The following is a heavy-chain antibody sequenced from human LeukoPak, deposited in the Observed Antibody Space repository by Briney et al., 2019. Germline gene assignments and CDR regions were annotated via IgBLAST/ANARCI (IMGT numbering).Heavy chain of an antibody. CDR1: GFTFSSYA. J-gene: IGHJ4*02. CDR2: ISGSGGST. CDR3: AKTDCSSTSGYTVDY. D-gene: IGHD2-2*02. Sequence: GGSLRLSCAASGFTFSSYAMSWVRQAPGKGLEWVSAISGSGGSTYYADSVKGRFTISRDNSKNTLYLQMNSLRAEDTAVYYCAKTDCSSTSGYTVDYWGQGTLVTVSS. V-gene: IGHV3-23*01.